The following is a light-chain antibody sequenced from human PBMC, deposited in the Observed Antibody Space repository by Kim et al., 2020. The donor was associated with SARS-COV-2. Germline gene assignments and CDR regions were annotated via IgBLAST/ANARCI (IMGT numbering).Light chain of an antibody. CDR3: QSYDSSLSGYV. CDR1: SSNIGAGYV. V-gene: IGLV1-40*01. Sequence: RVTISCTGSSSNIGAGYVVHWYQQLPGTAPKLLIYGNSNRPSGVPDRFSGSKSGTSASLAITGLQAEDEAEYYCQSYDSSLSGYVFGTGTKVTVL. J-gene: IGLJ1*01. CDR2: GNS.